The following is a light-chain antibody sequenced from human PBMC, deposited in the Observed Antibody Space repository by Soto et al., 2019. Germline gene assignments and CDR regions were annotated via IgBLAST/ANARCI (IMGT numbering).Light chain of an antibody. J-gene: IGLJ7*01. CDR2: YVT. CDR1: SSDVGGYDY. Sequence: QSALTQPASVSGSRGQSITISCTGSSSDVGGYDYVSWYQQHPGKAPKLMIYYVTNRPSGVSNRFSGSKSGNTASLTISGLQAEDEADYFCSSFTTSSTLVFGGGTQLTVL. CDR3: SSFTTSSTLV. V-gene: IGLV2-14*01.